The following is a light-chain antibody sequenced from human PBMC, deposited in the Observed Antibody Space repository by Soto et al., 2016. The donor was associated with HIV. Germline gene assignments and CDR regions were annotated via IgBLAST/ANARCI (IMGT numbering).Light chain of an antibody. Sequence: SSELTQDPAVSAALGQTVRITCQGDSLRSYYASWYQQKPGQAPILVMYGKNNRPSGIPDRFSGSSSGNTGSLTITGTQAEDEADYYCNSRDSSGNQWVFGGGTKLTVL. CDR2: GKN. CDR3: NSRDSSGNQWV. CDR1: SLRSYY. J-gene: IGLJ3*02. V-gene: IGLV3-19*01.